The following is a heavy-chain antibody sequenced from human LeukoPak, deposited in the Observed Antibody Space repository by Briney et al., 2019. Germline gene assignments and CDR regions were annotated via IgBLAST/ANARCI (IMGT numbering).Heavy chain of an antibody. Sequence: PSETLSLTCTVSGGSISSYYWSWIRQPPGKGLEWIGYIYYSGSTNYNPSLKSRVTISVDTSKNQFSLKLSSVTAADTAVYYCARPYSSSTYYFDSWGQGTLVTVSS. CDR3: ARPYSSSTYYFDS. D-gene: IGHD6-13*01. J-gene: IGHJ4*02. CDR1: GGSISSYY. CDR2: IYYSGST. V-gene: IGHV4-59*08.